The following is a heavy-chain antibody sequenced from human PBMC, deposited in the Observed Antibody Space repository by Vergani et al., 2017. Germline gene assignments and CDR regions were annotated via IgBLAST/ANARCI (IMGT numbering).Heavy chain of an antibody. CDR2: IYSTGST. CDR1: GGSFNTYY. V-gene: IGHV4-59*13. J-gene: IGHJ6*02. Sequence: QVQLEESGPGLVKPSETLSLTCTVSGGSFNTYYWSWIRQSPGKGLEWIGYIYSTGSTNYKPSLNSRVTMSVDTSKNQFSLTLRSVTAADTAVYFCARVMYRDEASTGYRLEGMDIWGQGTTVTISS. CDR3: ARVMYRDEASTGYRLEGMDI. D-gene: IGHD3-9*01.